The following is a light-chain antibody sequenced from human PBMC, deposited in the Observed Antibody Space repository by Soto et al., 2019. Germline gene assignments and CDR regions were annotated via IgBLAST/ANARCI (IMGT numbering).Light chain of an antibody. Sequence: DVVMTQSPLSLPVTLGQPASISCRSSQSLVYSDGNTYLNWFQQRPGQSPRRLIYKVPNRVSGVPSRFSGSGSRTDVTLKINRVEAEDVGVYYFMQGTHWRPWWTFGQGTKVEIK. CDR3: MQGTHWRPWWT. V-gene: IGKV2-30*01. CDR1: QSLVYSDGNTY. J-gene: IGKJ1*01. CDR2: KVP.